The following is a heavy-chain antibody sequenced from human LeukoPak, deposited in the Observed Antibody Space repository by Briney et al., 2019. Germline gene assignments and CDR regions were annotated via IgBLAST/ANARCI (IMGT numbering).Heavy chain of an antibody. Sequence: SCKASGGTFSIYAMHWVRQAPGKGLEWVAVISYDGSNKYYADSVKGRFTISRDNSKNTLYLQMNSLRAEDTAVYYCARDEAAAPAVGYFDYWGQGTLVTVSS. CDR1: GGTFSIYA. D-gene: IGHD6-13*01. CDR3: ARDEAAAPAVGYFDY. V-gene: IGHV3-30-3*01. J-gene: IGHJ4*02. CDR2: ISYDGSNK.